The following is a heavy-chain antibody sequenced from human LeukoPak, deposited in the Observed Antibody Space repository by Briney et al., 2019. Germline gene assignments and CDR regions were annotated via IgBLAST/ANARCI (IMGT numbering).Heavy chain of an antibody. D-gene: IGHD4-17*01. V-gene: IGHV5-51*01. J-gene: IGHJ4*02. Sequence: GESLKISCKGSGYTFTSYWIGWVRQMPGKGLEWMGIIYPGDSDTRYSPSFQGQVTISADKSISTAYLQWSSLKASDIAMYYCARHYGDYMWYFDYWGQGTLVTVSS. CDR1: GYTFTSYW. CDR3: ARHYGDYMWYFDY. CDR2: IYPGDSDT.